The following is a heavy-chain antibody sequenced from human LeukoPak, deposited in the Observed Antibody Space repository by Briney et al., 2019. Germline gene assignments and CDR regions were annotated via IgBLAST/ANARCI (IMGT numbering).Heavy chain of an antibody. CDR3: ARALRYSSSHYYFDY. D-gene: IGHD6-6*01. J-gene: IGHJ4*02. V-gene: IGHV1-46*01. CDR1: GYTFTSYD. Sequence: ASVKVSCKASGYTFTSYDINWVRQATGQGLEWMGIINPSGGSTSYAQKFQGRVTMTRDMSTSTVYMELSSLRSEDTAVYYCARALRYSSSHYYFDYWGQGTLVTVSS. CDR2: INPSGGST.